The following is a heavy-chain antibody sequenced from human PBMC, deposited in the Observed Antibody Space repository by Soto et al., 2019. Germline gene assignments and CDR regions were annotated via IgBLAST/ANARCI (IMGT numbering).Heavy chain of an antibody. J-gene: IGHJ4*02. CDR3: SRVDPGETSPFDH. D-gene: IGHD3-10*01. V-gene: IGHV1-46*03. CDR1: GYIFTSYY. Sequence: ASVKVSCKASGYIFTSYYIHWVRQAPGQGLEWMGWINPFDGSRMFAQSFQGRVTMTRDTSTSTVYMEVSSLRSEDTTVYYCSRVDPGETSPFDHWGQGTLVTVSS. CDR2: INPFDGSR.